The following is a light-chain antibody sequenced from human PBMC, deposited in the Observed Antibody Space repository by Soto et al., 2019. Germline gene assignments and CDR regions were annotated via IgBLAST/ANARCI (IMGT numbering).Light chain of an antibody. Sequence: IQLTQSPSSLSASVGDRVTITCRASQGIINYLAWDQQKPGKVPKLLIYAASTLQSGVPSRFSGSGSGTDFTLSISSLQPEDVATYYCQKYNSAPRTFGQGTKVDIK. V-gene: IGKV1-27*01. CDR1: QGIINY. CDR3: QKYNSAPRT. J-gene: IGKJ1*01. CDR2: AAS.